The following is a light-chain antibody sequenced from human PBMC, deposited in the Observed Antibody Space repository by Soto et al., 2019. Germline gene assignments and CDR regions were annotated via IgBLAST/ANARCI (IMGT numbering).Light chain of an antibody. J-gene: IGKJ1*01. Sequence: EIMMTQSPATLSVSPGERATLSCRASQSVSSSLAWYQQKPGQAPRLLIYGASTRATGIPARFSGSGSGTEFTLTINSLQSEDFAVYYCQQYNNWWTFGHGTKVDIK. CDR2: GAS. CDR1: QSVSSS. CDR3: QQYNNWWT. V-gene: IGKV3-15*01.